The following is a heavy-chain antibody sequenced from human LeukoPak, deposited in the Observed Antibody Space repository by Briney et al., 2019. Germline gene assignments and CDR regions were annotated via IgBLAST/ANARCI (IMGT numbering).Heavy chain of an antibody. D-gene: IGHD6-13*01. CDR2: ISYDGSNK. J-gene: IGHJ5*02. CDR3: ARAGSPNWFDP. CDR1: GFTFSSYA. Sequence: QTGGSLRLSCAASGFTFSSYAMHWVRQAPGKGLEWVAVISYDGSNKYYADSVKGRFTISRDNSKNTLYLQMNSLRAEDTAVYYCARAGSPNWFDPRGQGTLVTVSS. V-gene: IGHV3-30-3*01.